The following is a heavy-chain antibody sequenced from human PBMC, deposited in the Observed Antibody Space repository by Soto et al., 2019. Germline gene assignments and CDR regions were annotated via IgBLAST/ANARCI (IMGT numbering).Heavy chain of an antibody. J-gene: IGHJ3*02. Sequence: GESLKIACKGSGYSFTNYWIGWVRQMPGKGLEWMGIIYPGDSDTRYSPSFQGQVTISADKSINTAYLQWSSLKASDTAMYYCARQQIVGGAIDAFDIWGQGTMVTLSS. CDR3: ARQQIVGGAIDAFDI. CDR2: IYPGDSDT. V-gene: IGHV5-51*01. D-gene: IGHD1-26*01. CDR1: GYSFTNYW.